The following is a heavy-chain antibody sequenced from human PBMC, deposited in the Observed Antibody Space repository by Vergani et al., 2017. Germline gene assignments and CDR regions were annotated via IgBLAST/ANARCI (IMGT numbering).Heavy chain of an antibody. CDR3: AVTERASSSVGFDY. V-gene: IGHV4-34*01. CDR2: INHSGST. J-gene: IGHJ4*02. Sequence: QVQLQQWGAGLLKPSETLSLTCAVYGGSFSGYYWSWIRQPPGKGLEWIGEINHSGSTNYNPSLKSRVTISVDTSKNQFSLKLSSVTAADTAVYYCAVTERASSSVGFDYWGQGTLVTVSS. D-gene: IGHD6-6*01. CDR1: GGSFSGYY.